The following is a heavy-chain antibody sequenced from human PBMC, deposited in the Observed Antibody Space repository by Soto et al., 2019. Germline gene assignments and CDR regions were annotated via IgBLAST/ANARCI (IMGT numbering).Heavy chain of an antibody. CDR2: INPSGGST. CDR3: ARDVYYDSSGYLSYYFDY. V-gene: IGHV1-46*01. Sequence: QVQLVQSGAEVKKPGASVKVSCKASGYTFTSYYMHWVLQAPGQGLEWMGIINPSGGSTSYAQKFQGRVTMTRDTSTSTVYMELSSLRSEDTAVYYCARDVYYDSSGYLSYYFDYWGQGTLVTVSS. D-gene: IGHD3-22*01. J-gene: IGHJ4*02. CDR1: GYTFTSYY.